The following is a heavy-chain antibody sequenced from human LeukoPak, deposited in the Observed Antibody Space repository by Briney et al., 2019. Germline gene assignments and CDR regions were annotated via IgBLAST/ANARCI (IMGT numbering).Heavy chain of an antibody. D-gene: IGHD4-17*01. V-gene: IGHV3-43*01. Sequence: GGSLRLSCVASGFTFDDYTMHWVRQALGKGLEWVSLITWDAISTSYADSVKGRFTISRDNSKNSLYLQMNSLRTEDTALYYCAKDSRLYSDIMELDYWGQGTLVTVSS. CDR2: ITWDAIST. CDR3: AKDSRLYSDIMELDY. CDR1: GFTFDDYT. J-gene: IGHJ4*02.